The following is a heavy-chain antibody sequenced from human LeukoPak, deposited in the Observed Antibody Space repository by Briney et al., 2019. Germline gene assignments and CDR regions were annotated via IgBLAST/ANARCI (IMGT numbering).Heavy chain of an antibody. CDR3: ARHNDIVVVVAASDDAFDI. J-gene: IGHJ3*02. CDR2: IYYSGST. CDR1: GGSISSSSYY. V-gene: IGHV4-39*01. D-gene: IGHD2-15*01. Sequence: SETLPLTCTVSGGSISSSSYYWGWIRQPPGKGLEWIGSIYYSGSTYYNPSLKSRVTISVDTSKNQFSLKLSSVTAADTAVYYCARHNDIVVVVAASDDAFDIWGQGTMVTVSS.